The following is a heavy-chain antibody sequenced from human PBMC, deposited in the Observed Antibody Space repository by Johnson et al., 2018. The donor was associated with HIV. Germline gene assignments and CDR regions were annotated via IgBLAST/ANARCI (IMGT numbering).Heavy chain of an antibody. J-gene: IGHJ3*01. D-gene: IGHD3-3*01. CDR2: ISFDGSNK. CDR1: GFTFSSYG. CDR3: AKEDSWRRAFDL. Sequence: QVLLVESGGGVVQPGRSLRLSCAASGFTFSSYGMHWVRQAPGKGLEWVAVISFDGSNKYYAESVKGRFTISRDNSKNTLYLQMNSLRPEDTAVYYCAKEDSWRRAFDLWGQGTMVTVSS. V-gene: IGHV3-30*18.